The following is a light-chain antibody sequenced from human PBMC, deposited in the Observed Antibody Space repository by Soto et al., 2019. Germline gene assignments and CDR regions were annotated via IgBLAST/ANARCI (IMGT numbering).Light chain of an antibody. J-gene: IGKJ1*01. CDR2: GAS. CDR3: QQYGRSPLT. CDR1: QSVTNNY. Sequence: IVLTQSPGTLSLSPGERATLSCRASQSVTNNYLAWYQQKPSQAPRLLIFGASSRAAGIPDRYSGSGSGTDFTLHIGRLEPEDFAVYYCQQYGRSPLTFGQGTKVEIK. V-gene: IGKV3-20*01.